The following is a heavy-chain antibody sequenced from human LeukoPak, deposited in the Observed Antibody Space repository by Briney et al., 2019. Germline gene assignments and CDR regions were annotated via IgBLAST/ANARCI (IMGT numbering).Heavy chain of an antibody. Sequence: GGSLRLSCAASGFTFSSYSMNWVRQAPGKGLQWVSVIDSGGSTYYADSVKGRFTISRDNSKSTLYLQMNSLRAEDTAVYYCVRGTRGYSYGRFDYWGQGTLVTVSS. J-gene: IGHJ4*02. CDR3: VRGTRGYSYGRFDY. D-gene: IGHD5-18*01. CDR2: IDSGGST. CDR1: GFTFSSYS. V-gene: IGHV3-53*01.